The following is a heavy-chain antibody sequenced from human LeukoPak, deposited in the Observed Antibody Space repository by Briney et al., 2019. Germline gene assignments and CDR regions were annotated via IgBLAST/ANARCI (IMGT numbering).Heavy chain of an antibody. J-gene: IGHJ6*02. Sequence: GASVKVSCKASGYTFINYYMHWVRQAPGQGLEWMAIINPSGGSTTYAQNFQGRVTMTRDTSTSTVYLEVNSLTSDDTAVYYCAREGYGSGRRLGLDVWGQGTTVTVSS. D-gene: IGHD3-10*01. CDR3: AREGYGSGRRLGLDV. CDR2: INPSGGST. CDR1: GYTFINYY. V-gene: IGHV1-46*01.